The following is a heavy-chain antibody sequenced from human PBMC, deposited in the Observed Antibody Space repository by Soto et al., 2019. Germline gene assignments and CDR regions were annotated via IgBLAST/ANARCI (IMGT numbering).Heavy chain of an antibody. Sequence: PSESLSLGGTVSGGSVSNGGYYWNWFLQHPGKGLEWIGYIHYSGSTWYNPSLESRVTISVDTSKDQFSLKLRSVTAADTGVYYCARVRGSGSYAAYYFDSWGQGTLVTVSS. CDR3: ARVRGSGSYAAYYFDS. J-gene: IGHJ4*01. D-gene: IGHD3-10*01. V-gene: IGHV4-31*03. CDR2: IHYSGST. CDR1: GGSVSNGGYY.